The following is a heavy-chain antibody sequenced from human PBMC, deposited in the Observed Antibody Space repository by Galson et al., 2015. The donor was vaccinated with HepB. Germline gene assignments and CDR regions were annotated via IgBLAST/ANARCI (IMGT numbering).Heavy chain of an antibody. Sequence: SLRLSCAAFGFTFSNAWMSWVRQAPGKGLEWVGRIKSKTDGGTTDYAAPVKGRFTISRGDSKNTLYLQMNSLKTEDTAVYYCRAIFGVVIPPMGYWGQGTLVTVSS. V-gene: IGHV3-15*01. CDR2: IKSKTDGGTT. CDR3: RAIFGVVIPPMGY. CDR1: GFTFSNAW. J-gene: IGHJ4*02. D-gene: IGHD3-3*01.